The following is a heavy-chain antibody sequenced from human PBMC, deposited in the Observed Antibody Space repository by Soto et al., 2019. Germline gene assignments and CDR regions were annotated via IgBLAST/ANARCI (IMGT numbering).Heavy chain of an antibody. J-gene: IGHJ2*01. D-gene: IGHD6-19*01. CDR2: ISSSSSYI. V-gene: IGHV3-21*01. CDR3: ARTPQQWLVYWYFDL. Sequence: EVQLVESGGGLVKPGGSLRLSCAASGFAFSSYSMNWVRQAPGKGLEWVSSISSSSSYIYYADSVKGRFTISRDNAKNSLYLQMNSLRAEDTAVYYCARTPQQWLVYWYFDLWDRGTLVTVSS. CDR1: GFAFSSYS.